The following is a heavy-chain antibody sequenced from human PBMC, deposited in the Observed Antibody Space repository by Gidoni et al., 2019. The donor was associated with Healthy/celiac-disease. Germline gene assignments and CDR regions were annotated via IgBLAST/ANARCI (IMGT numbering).Heavy chain of an antibody. Sequence: QVQLVESGGGVVQPGRSLRLSCAASGFTFSRDGMHWVRQAPGQGLEWVAVISYDGSNKYYADSVKGRFTISRDNSKNTLYLQMNSLRAEDTAVYYCAATILYGMDVWGQGTTVTVSS. CDR3: AATILYGMDV. V-gene: IGHV3-30*03. CDR1: GFTFSRDG. D-gene: IGHD5-12*01. J-gene: IGHJ6*02. CDR2: ISYDGSNK.